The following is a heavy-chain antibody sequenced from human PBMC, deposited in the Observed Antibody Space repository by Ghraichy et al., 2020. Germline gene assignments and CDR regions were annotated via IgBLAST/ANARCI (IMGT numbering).Heavy chain of an antibody. J-gene: IGHJ4*02. V-gene: IGHV3-74*01. CDR2: INRDGGFT. CDR3: ERETDKYDTRGRFDH. D-gene: IGHD3-9*01. Sequence: GGSLRLSCAASGFTFSDYWMHWVRQAPGKGLVWVSRINRDGGFTHSADSVRGRFTISRDNDKNTLYLQMNSLRAEDTAVYYCERETDKYDTRGRFDHWGQGTLVIVAS. CDR1: GFTFSDYW.